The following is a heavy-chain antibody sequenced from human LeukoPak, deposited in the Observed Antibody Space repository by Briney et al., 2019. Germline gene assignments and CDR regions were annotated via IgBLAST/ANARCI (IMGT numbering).Heavy chain of an antibody. CDR2: IRYDGNYK. CDR3: AKDGGVRGPDYYYYMDV. V-gene: IGHV3-30*02. D-gene: IGHD3-10*01. CDR1: GFRLSSYG. J-gene: IGHJ6*03. Sequence: PGGSQRLSCAASGFRLSSYGMHWVRKAPGKGLEWWAFIRYDGNYKNYADSVKGRFTISRDSSKNTLYLQMNGLRPEDTAVYYCAKDGGVRGPDYYYYMDVWGKGTTVTISS.